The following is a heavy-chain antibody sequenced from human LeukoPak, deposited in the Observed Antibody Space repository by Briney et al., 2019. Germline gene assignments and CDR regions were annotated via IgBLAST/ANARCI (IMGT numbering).Heavy chain of an antibody. CDR1: GFIFNNYG. V-gene: IGHV3-21*06. CDR2: VSGSSSFI. J-gene: IGHJ3*02. D-gene: IGHD3-9*01. Sequence: GGSLRLSCAASGFIFNNYGVHWVRQAPGKGLEWVSSVSGSSSFIYYADSVKGRFTISRDNAKNSLYLQMNSLRAEDTAVYYCARDKALRYFDWPDAFDIWGQGTMVTVSS. CDR3: ARDKALRYFDWPDAFDI.